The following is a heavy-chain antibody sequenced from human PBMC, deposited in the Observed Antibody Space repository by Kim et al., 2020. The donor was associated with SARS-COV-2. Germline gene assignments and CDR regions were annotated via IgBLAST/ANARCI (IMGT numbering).Heavy chain of an antibody. D-gene: IGHD1-26*01. CDR1: GFTVSGTY. Sequence: GGSLRLSCAASGFTVSGTYMTWVRQAPGKGLEWVSIIYTGGSTYYSDSVRGRFIISRDNSNNILYLQMNSLSAEDTAVYYCASRSGNFQDLGDAFDIWGQGTMVTVSS. CDR2: IYTGGST. J-gene: IGHJ3*02. V-gene: IGHV3-53*01. CDR3: ASRSGNFQDLGDAFDI.